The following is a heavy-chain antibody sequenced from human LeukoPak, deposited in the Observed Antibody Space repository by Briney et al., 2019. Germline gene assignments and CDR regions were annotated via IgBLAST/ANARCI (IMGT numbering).Heavy chain of an antibody. CDR2: IYYSGST. Sequence: TSETLSLTCTVSGGSISSYYWSWIRQPPGKGLEWIGYIYYSGSTNYNPSLKSRVTISVDTSKNQFSLKLSSVTAADTAVYYCARGVLEHFDYWGQGTLVTASS. J-gene: IGHJ4*02. V-gene: IGHV4-59*01. CDR1: GGSISSYY. CDR3: ARGVLEHFDY. D-gene: IGHD1-1*01.